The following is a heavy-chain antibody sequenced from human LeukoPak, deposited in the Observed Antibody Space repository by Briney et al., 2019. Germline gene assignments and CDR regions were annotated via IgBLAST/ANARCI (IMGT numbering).Heavy chain of an antibody. D-gene: IGHD3-3*01. CDR3: TTDHRTIYGVVFPDY. CDR2: ISSSSSNI. CDR1: GFTFSSYS. V-gene: IGHV3-21*01. J-gene: IGHJ4*02. Sequence: PGGSLRLSCAASGFTFSSYSMNWVRQAPGKGLEWVSSISSSSSNIYYADSVKGRFTISRDNAKNSLYLQMNSLRAEDTAVYYCTTDHRTIYGVVFPDYWGQGTLVTVSS.